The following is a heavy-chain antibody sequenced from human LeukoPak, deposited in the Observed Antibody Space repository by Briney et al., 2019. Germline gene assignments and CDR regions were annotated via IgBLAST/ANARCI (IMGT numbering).Heavy chain of an antibody. V-gene: IGHV1-2*02. CDR1: GYTFTGYY. Sequence: ASVKVSCKASGYTFTGYYMHWVRQAPGQGLEWMGWINPNSGGTNYAQKLQGRVTMTTDTSTSTAYMELSSLRSEDMAVYYCARGPPGHFDYWGQGTLVTVSS. CDR2: INPNSGGT. CDR3: ARGPPGHFDY. J-gene: IGHJ4*02.